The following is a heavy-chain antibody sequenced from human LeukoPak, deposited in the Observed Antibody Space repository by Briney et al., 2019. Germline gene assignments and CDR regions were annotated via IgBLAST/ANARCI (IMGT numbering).Heavy chain of an antibody. Sequence: GGSLRPSCAASGFTSSSYTMNWIRQAPGKGLEWISFINTKSKAIYYADSVKGRFTISRDNARNLLHLQMNSLRAEDTALYFCVRDQDWAFDYWGQGTLVTVSS. J-gene: IGHJ4*02. CDR1: GFTSSSYT. CDR2: INTKSKAI. D-gene: IGHD3-9*01. CDR3: VRDQDWAFDY. V-gene: IGHV3-48*01.